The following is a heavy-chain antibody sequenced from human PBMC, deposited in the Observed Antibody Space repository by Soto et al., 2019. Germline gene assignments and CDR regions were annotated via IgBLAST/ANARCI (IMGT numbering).Heavy chain of an antibody. D-gene: IGHD6-13*01. V-gene: IGHV1-18*01. CDR2: ISAYNGNT. CDR1: GYTFTSYG. CDR3: ARDGSPVYISSWYILGWFDP. Sequence: QVQLVQSGAEVKKPGASVKVSCKASGYTFTSYGISWVRQAPGQGLEWMGWISAYNGNTNYAQKLQGRVTMTTDTSTSTAYMELRSLRSDDTAVYYCARDGSPVYISSWYILGWFDPWGQGTLVTVSS. J-gene: IGHJ5*02.